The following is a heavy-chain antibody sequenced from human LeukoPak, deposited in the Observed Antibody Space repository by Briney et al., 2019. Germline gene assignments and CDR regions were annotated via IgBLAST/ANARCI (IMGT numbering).Heavy chain of an antibody. CDR2: ITDSGTGT. D-gene: IGHD6-25*01. J-gene: IGHJ4*02. V-gene: IGHV3-23*01. Sequence: GGSLRLSCAASGFTFSSYTLSWVRQAPGKGLEWVSGITDSGTGTYYSDSVKGRFTISRDNSKNTLYLQMNSLRAEDTAVYYCAKDLFRSGYLFDYWGQGTLVTVSS. CDR3: AKDLFRSGYLFDY. CDR1: GFTFSSYT.